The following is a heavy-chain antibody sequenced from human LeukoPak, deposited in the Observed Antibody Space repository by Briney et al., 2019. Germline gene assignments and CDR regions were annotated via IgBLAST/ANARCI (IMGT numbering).Heavy chain of an antibody. CDR2: IIPILGIA. V-gene: IGHV1-69*04. D-gene: IGHD3-3*01. J-gene: IGHJ4*02. CDR1: GGTFSSYA. CDR3: ARDTIFGVVPFDY. Sequence: SVKVSCKASGGTFSSYAISWVRQAPGQGLEWMGRIIPILGIANYAQKFQGRVTITADKSTSTAYMELSSLRSEDTAVYYCARDTIFGVVPFDYWGQGTLVTVSS.